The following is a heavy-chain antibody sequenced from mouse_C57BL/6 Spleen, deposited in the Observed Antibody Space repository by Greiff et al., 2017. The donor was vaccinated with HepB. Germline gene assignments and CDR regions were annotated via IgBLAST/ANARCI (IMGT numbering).Heavy chain of an antibody. CDR2: IWSDGST. J-gene: IGHJ4*01. V-gene: IGHV2-6*03. CDR3: ARDYYGSSYAMDY. CDR1: GFSLTSYG. D-gene: IGHD1-1*01. Sequence: VQLKESGPGLVAPSQSLSITCTVSGFSLTSYGVHWVRQPPGKGLEWLVVIWSDGSTTYNSALKSRLSISKDNSKSQVFLKMNSLQTDDTAMYYCARDYYGSSYAMDYWGQGTSVTVSS.